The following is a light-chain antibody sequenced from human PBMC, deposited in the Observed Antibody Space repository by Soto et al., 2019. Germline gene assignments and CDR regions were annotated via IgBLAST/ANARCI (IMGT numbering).Light chain of an antibody. CDR3: SSYAGSATFVV. CDR1: TRDVGAYNF. V-gene: IGLV2-8*01. Sequence: SVLTQPPSASGSPGQSITISCTGTTRDVGAYNFVSWYRQLPGKAPKLLIYEVTKRPSGVPDRFSGSKSGNTASLTVSGLQAEDEADYYCSSYAGSATFVVFGGGTKVTVL. J-gene: IGLJ2*01. CDR2: EVT.